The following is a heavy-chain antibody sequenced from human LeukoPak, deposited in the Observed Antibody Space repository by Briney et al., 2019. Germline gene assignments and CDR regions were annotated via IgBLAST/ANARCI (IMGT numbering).Heavy chain of an antibody. J-gene: IGHJ4*02. CDR3: ARAFWPYSSSHFDY. D-gene: IGHD6-6*01. CDR2: ISSSSSYI. V-gene: IGHV3-21*01. Sequence: PGGSLRLSCAASGFTFSSYSMNWVRQAPGKGLEWVSSISSSSSYIYYADSVKGRFTISRDNAKNSLYLQMNSLRAEDTAVYYCARAFWPYSSSHFDYWGQGALVTVPS. CDR1: GFTFSSYS.